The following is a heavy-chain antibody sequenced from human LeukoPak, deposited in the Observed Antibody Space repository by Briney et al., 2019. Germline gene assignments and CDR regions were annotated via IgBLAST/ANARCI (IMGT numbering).Heavy chain of an antibody. CDR2: IYYTGST. V-gene: IGHV4-59*08. J-gene: IGHJ4*02. D-gene: IGHD3-22*01. CDR3: ASSYFYDGNRYFDY. CDR1: GDSLTSYY. Sequence: SETPSLTCNVSGDSLTSYYWNWIRHPPATGLECIGYIYYTGSTNTNPPPTSRLTISLDTSQKHFSLKLSSVSAADTAIYYCASSYFYDGNRYFDYWGQGALVTVSS.